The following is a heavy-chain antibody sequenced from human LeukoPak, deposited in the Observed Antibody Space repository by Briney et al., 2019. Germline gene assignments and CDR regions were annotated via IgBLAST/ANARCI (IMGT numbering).Heavy chain of an antibody. D-gene: IGHD3-9*01. J-gene: IGHJ5*02. CDR1: GYSFTSYW. Sequence: GESPKISCKGSGYSFTSYWIGWVRQMPGKGLEWMGIIYPGDSDTRYSPSFQGQVTISADKSISTAYLQWSSLKASDTAMYYCASNYDILTGPFDPWGQGTLVTVSS. CDR2: IYPGDSDT. CDR3: ASNYDILTGPFDP. V-gene: IGHV5-51*01.